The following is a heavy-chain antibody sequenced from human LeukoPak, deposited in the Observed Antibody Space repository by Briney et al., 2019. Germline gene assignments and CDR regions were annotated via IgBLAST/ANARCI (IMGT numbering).Heavy chain of an antibody. J-gene: IGHJ5*02. CDR2: IIPIFGTA. Sequence: ASVKVSCKASGGTFSSYAISWVRQAPGQGLEWMGGIIPIFGTANYAQKFQGRVTITADKSTSTAYMELSSLRSEDTAVYYCARVSFTMVRGVIISGPNWFDPWGQGTLVTVSS. CDR3: ARVSFTMVRGVIISGPNWFDP. CDR1: GGTFSSYA. V-gene: IGHV1-69*06. D-gene: IGHD3-10*01.